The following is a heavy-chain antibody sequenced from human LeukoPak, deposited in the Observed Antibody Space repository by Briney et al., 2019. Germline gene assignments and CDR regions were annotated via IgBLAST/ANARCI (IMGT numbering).Heavy chain of an antibody. D-gene: IGHD3-10*01. CDR2: INPNSGGT. Sequence: GASVKVSCKASGYTFTGYYMHWVRQAPGQGLEWMGWINPNSGGTNYAQKFQGRVTMTRDTSISTAYMELSRLRSEDTAVYYCARDPGIEVRGVIDDYWGQGTLVTVSS. CDR3: ARDPGIEVRGVIDDY. J-gene: IGHJ4*02. V-gene: IGHV1-2*02. CDR1: GYTFTGYY.